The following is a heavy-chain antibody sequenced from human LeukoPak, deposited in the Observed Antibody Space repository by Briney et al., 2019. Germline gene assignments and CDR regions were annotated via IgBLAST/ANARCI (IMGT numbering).Heavy chain of an antibody. CDR2: IYYSGST. CDR1: GGSISSYY. V-gene: IGHV4-59*08. J-gene: IGHJ5*02. D-gene: IGHD6-13*01. CDR3: ARGFSSSWYWIDP. Sequence: SETLSLTCTVSGGSISSYYWSWIRQPPGKGLEWIGYIYYSGSTNYNPSLKSRVTISVDTSKNQFSLKLSSMTAADTAVYYCARGFSSSWYWIDPWGQGTLVTVSS.